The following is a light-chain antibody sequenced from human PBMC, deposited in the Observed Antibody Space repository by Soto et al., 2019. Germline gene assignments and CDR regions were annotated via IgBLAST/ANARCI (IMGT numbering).Light chain of an antibody. CDR3: TSYSTSSPVL. V-gene: IGLV2-14*01. J-gene: IGLJ2*01. Sequence: QSALTQPASVSGSPGQSITISCTGTSSDVGGYNYVSWYQHHPGKAPKLMIFEVTNRPSGVSGRFSGSKSGITASLSISGLQPEDEADYYCTSYSTSSPVLFGGGTKLTVL. CDR2: EVT. CDR1: SSDVGGYNY.